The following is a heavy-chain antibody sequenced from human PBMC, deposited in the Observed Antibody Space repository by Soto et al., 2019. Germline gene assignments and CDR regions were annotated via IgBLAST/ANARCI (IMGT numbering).Heavy chain of an antibody. V-gene: IGHV3-49*03. Sequence: PGGSLRLSCTASGFTFGDYAMSWFRQAPGKGLEWVGFIRSKAYGGTAEYAASVKGRFTISRDDSKSIAYLQMNSLKTEDTAVYYCTRPAMVRGQFFPYNWFDPWGQGTLVTVSS. J-gene: IGHJ5*02. CDR2: IRSKAYGGTA. CDR1: GFTFGDYA. CDR3: TRPAMVRGQFFPYNWFDP. D-gene: IGHD3-10*01.